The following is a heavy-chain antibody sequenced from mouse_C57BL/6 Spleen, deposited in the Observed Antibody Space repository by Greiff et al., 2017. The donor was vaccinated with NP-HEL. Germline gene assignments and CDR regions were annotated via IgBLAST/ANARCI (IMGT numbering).Heavy chain of an antibody. CDR1: GYAFSSSW. D-gene: IGHD3-2*02. Sequence: VKLVESGPELVKPGASVKISCKASGYAFSSSWMNWVKQRPGKGLEWIGRIYPGDGDTNYNGKFKGKATLTADKSSSTAYMQLSSLTSEDSAVYFCAREGDSSGQAWFAYWGQGTLVTVSA. CDR3: AREGDSSGQAWFAY. CDR2: IYPGDGDT. J-gene: IGHJ3*01. V-gene: IGHV1-82*01.